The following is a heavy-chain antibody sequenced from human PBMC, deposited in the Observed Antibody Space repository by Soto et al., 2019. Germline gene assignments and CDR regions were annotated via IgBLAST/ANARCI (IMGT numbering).Heavy chain of an antibody. J-gene: IGHJ5*02. Sequence: GGSLRLSCAASGFTFSSYAMSWVRQAPGKGLEWVSAISGSGGSTYYADSVKGRFTISRDNSKNTLYLQMNSLRAEDTAVYYCAKSAGVSAALKSGFDPWGQGTLVTVSS. D-gene: IGHD2-15*01. CDR3: AKSAGVSAALKSGFDP. V-gene: IGHV3-23*01. CDR2: ISGSGGST. CDR1: GFTFSSYA.